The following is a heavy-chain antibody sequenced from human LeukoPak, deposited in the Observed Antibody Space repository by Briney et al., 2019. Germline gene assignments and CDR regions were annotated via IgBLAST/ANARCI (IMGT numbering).Heavy chain of an antibody. V-gene: IGHV1-69*05. CDR3: ARYYGSGSYYLDY. Sequence: ASVKVSCKASGGTFSSYAISWVRQAPGQGLEWMGRIIPIFGTANHAQKFQGRVTITTDESTSTAYMELSSLRSEDTAVYYCARYYGSGSYYLDYWGQGTLVTVSS. D-gene: IGHD3-10*01. CDR1: GGTFSSYA. J-gene: IGHJ4*02. CDR2: IIPIFGTA.